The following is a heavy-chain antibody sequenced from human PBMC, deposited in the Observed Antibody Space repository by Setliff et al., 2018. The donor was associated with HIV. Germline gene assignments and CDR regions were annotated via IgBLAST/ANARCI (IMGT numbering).Heavy chain of an antibody. D-gene: IGHD6-13*01. CDR2: VSAYNVNT. CDR3: ATDPGYSSTWYSESFQH. CDR1: GYTFIDYG. J-gene: IGHJ1*01. V-gene: IGHV1-18*01. Sequence: VASVKVSCKASGYTFIDYGISWVRQAPGQGLEWMGWVSAYNVNTNFAQKFQGRLTMTEDTSTDTAYMELSSLRSDDTAMYYCATDPGYSSTWYSESFQHWGQGTVVTVSS.